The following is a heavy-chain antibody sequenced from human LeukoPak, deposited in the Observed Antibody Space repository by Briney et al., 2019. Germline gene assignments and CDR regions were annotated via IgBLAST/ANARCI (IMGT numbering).Heavy chain of an antibody. CDR3: ARGNRSIFGVLPPDDY. Sequence: GSLRLSCAASGFTFSGSAMHWVHQASGKGLEWVGRIRSKANSYATAYAASVKGRFTISRDDSKNTAYLQMNSLKTEDTAVYYCARGNRSIFGVLPPDDYWGQGTLVTVSS. V-gene: IGHV3-73*01. D-gene: IGHD3-3*02. CDR1: GFTFSGSA. J-gene: IGHJ4*02. CDR2: IRSKANSYAT.